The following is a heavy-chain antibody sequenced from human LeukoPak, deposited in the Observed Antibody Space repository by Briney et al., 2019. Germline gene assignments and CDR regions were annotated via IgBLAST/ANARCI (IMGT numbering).Heavy chain of an antibody. D-gene: IGHD5-24*01. Sequence: SVTVSCKASGGTFSSYAISWVRQAPGPGLEWMGGIIPIFGTASSAQKFQGRVGITVDESTSKDYMELSSLRSEDTAVYYCARADGYRAPGAFDIWGQGTMVTVSS. CDR3: ARADGYRAPGAFDI. J-gene: IGHJ3*02. V-gene: IGHV1-69*13. CDR2: IIPIFGTA. CDR1: GGTFSSYA.